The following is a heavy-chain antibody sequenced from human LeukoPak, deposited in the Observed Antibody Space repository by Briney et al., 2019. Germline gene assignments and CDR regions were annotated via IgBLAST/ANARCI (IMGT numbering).Heavy chain of an antibody. CDR2: INYSGSGT. Sequence: GGSLRLSCAASGITFSTYAMTWVRQAQGKGLERVSSINYSGSGTFYADSVQGRFTISRDNSKDTLYLQMNNLRVEDMAVYYCAKEEYDSGWYKWFGPWGQGTLVTVSS. CDR1: GITFSTYA. D-gene: IGHD6-19*01. CDR3: AKEEYDSGWYKWFGP. J-gene: IGHJ5*02. V-gene: IGHV3-23*01.